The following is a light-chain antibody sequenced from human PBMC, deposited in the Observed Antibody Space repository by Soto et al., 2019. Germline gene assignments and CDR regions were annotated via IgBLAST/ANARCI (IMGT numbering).Light chain of an antibody. J-gene: IGKJ1*01. CDR2: GAS. CDR1: QSVTSNY. Sequence: EIVLTQSPCTLSLSQGERATLSCRASQSVTSNYLAWYQQKPGQTPRLLIYGASSRATGIPDRISGSGSGTDFTLTINILESEDFAVYYCQQYGNSPWTFGRGTKVEIK. V-gene: IGKV3-20*01. CDR3: QQYGNSPWT.